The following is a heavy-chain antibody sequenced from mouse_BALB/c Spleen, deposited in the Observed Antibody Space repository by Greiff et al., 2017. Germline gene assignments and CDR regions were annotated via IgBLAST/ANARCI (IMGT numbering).Heavy chain of an antibody. CDR3: TRDYYGSSYAMDY. D-gene: IGHD1-1*01. J-gene: IGHJ4*01. CDR2: IYPGSGST. CDR1: GYTFTSYW. V-gene: IGHV1S22*01. Sequence: LQQPGSELVRPGASVKLSCKASGYTFTSYWMHWVKQRPGQGLEWIGNIYPGSGSTNYDEKFKSKATLTVDKSSSTAYMQLSSLTSEDSAVYYCTRDYYGSSYAMDYWGQGTSVTVSS.